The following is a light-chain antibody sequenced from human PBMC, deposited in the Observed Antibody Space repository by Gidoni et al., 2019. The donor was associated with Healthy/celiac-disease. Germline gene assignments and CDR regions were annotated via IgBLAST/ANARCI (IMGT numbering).Light chain of an antibody. V-gene: IGKV3-20*01. J-gene: IGKJ1*01. CDR3: QQYAGSPQT. Sequence: EIVLTQSPGTLSLSPGERATLSCRASQSVSSSYLAWYQQKAVQAPRLLIYGASSRATGIPGRFSGSGSGTDFTLTISRLEPEDFAVYYCQQYAGSPQTFGQGTKVEMK. CDR1: QSVSSSY. CDR2: GAS.